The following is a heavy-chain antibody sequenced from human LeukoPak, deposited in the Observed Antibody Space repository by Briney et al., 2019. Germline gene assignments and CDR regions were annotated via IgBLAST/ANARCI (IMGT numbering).Heavy chain of an antibody. J-gene: IGHJ3*02. CDR3: ATVFYDSSGYQGGGHDAFDI. CDR2: INPNSGGT. Sequence: ASVKVSCKASGYTFTGYYMHWVRQAPGQGLEWMGWINPNSGGTNYAQKFQGRVTMTRDTSISTAYMELSSLRSEDTAVYYCATVFYDSSGYQGGGHDAFDIWGQGTMVTVSS. D-gene: IGHD3-22*01. V-gene: IGHV1-2*02. CDR1: GYTFTGYY.